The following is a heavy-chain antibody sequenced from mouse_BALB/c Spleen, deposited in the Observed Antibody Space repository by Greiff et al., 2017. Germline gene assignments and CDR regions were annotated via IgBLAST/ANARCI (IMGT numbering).Heavy chain of an antibody. CDR3: ARGTVLYAMDY. CDR2: IDPANGNT. Sequence: EVQVVESGAELVKPGASVKLSCTASGFNIKDTYMHWVKQRPEQGLEWIGRIDPANGNTKYDPKFQGKATITADTSSNTAYLQLSSLTSEDTAVYYCARGTVLYAMDYWGQGTSVTVSS. D-gene: IGHD1-1*01. V-gene: IGHV14-3*02. CDR1: GFNIKDTY. J-gene: IGHJ4*01.